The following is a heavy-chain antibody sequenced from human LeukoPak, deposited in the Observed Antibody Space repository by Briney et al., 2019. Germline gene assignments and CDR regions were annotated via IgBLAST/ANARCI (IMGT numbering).Heavy chain of an antibody. CDR3: AREGYYDSSGYWGYYYYYMDV. Sequence: GRSLRLSCAASGFTFSSYWMSWVRQAPGKGLEWVANIKQDGSEKYYVDSVKGRFTISRDNAKNSLYLQMNSLRAEDTAVYYCAREGYYDSSGYWGYYYYYMDVWGKGTTVTVSS. J-gene: IGHJ6*03. CDR1: GFTFSSYW. D-gene: IGHD3-22*01. V-gene: IGHV3-7*01. CDR2: IKQDGSEK.